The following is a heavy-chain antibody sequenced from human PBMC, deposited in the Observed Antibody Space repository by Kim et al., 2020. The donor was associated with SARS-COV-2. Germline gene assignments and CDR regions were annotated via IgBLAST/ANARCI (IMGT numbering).Heavy chain of an antibody. CDR1: GGSISSSSYY. CDR3: ARDQHNWNPRGHFDY. J-gene: IGHJ4*02. Sequence: SETLSLTCTVSGGSISSSSYYWGWIRQPPGKGLEWIGSIYYSGSTYYNPSLKSRVTISVDTSKNQFSLKLSSVTAADTAVYYCARDQHNWNPRGHFDYWGQGTLVTVSS. V-gene: IGHV4-39*07. D-gene: IGHD1-20*01. CDR2: IYYSGST.